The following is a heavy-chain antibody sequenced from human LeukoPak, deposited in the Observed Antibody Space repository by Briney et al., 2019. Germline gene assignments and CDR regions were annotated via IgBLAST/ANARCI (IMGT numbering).Heavy chain of an antibody. V-gene: IGHV3-64*01. CDR2: ISSNGGST. CDR3: ARGPNIYCSGGSCYSRGAFDI. D-gene: IGHD2-15*01. CDR1: GFTFSSYA. J-gene: IGHJ3*02. Sequence: QPGGSLRLSCAASGFTFSSYAMHWVRQAPGKGLEYVSAISSNGGSTYYANSVKGRFTISRDNSKNTLYLQMGSLRAEDMAVYYCARGPNIYCSGGSCYSRGAFDIWGQGTMVTVSS.